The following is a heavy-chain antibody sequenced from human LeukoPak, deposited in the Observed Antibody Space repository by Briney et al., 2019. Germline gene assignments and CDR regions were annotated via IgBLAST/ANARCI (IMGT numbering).Heavy chain of an antibody. D-gene: IGHD1-1*01. CDR2: ISSSRSNI. CDR1: GFAFSAYV. J-gene: IGHJ4*02. V-gene: IGHV3-21*01. CDR3: ASDLRGLDSL. Sequence: GGSLRLSCAASGFAFSAYVMNWVRQAPGKGLEWVSSISSSRSNIYYSDSVKGRFTISRGNARNSLFLQMNSLRLEDTAVYYCASDLRGLDSLWGQGTLVSVSS.